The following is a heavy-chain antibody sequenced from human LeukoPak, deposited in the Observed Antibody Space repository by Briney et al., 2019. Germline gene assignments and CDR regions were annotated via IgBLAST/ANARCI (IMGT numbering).Heavy chain of an antibody. V-gene: IGHV4-30-2*01. CDR2: IYHSGST. Sequence: PSETLSLTCAVSGGSIGSGGYSWSWIRQPPGKGLEWIGYIYHSGSTYYNPSLKSRVTISVDRSKNQFSLKLSSVTAADTAVYYCARGVDIWGQGTMVTVSS. CDR3: ARGVDI. CDR1: GGSIGSGGYS. J-gene: IGHJ3*02.